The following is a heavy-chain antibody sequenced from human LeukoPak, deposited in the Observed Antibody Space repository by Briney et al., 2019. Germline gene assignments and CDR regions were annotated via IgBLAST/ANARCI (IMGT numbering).Heavy chain of an antibody. V-gene: IGHV3-74*01. CDR3: ARGRYYYDSRGAFDY. CDR1: GFTFSSYW. J-gene: IGHJ4*02. CDR2: ISTDGSAT. D-gene: IGHD3-22*01. Sequence: PGGSLRLSCAASGFTFSSYWMHWVRQAPGKGLVWVSRISTDGSATTYADSVKGRFTISRDNSKNTLYLQMNSLRAEDTAVYYCARGRYYYDSRGAFDYWGQGTLVTVSS.